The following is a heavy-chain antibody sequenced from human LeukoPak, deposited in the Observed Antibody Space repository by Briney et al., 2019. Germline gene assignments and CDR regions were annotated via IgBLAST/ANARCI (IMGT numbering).Heavy chain of an antibody. V-gene: IGHV4-34*01. CDR2: INHSGST. J-gene: IGHJ4*02. D-gene: IGHD1-7*01. Sequence: SETLSLTCAVYGGSFSGYYWSWIRQLPGKGLEWIGEINHSGSTNYNPSLKSRVTISVDTSKNQFSLKLSSVTAADTAVYYCATFLITGTTVFDYWGQGTLVTVSS. CDR3: ATFLITGTTVFDY. CDR1: GGSFSGYY.